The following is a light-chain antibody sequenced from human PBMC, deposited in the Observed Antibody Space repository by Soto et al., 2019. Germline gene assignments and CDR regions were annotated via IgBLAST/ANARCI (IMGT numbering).Light chain of an antibody. V-gene: IGKV3-15*01. J-gene: IGKJ5*01. CDR2: GAS. Sequence: EIVITPSPATLSVSPGEGASPSCRASQSVNSNLAWYQQKPGQAPRLLIFGASTRATGIPARFSGSGSGTEFTLTISSLQSEDFAVYYCQQYNKWPQITFGQGTRLEIK. CDR3: QQYNKWPQIT. CDR1: QSVNSN.